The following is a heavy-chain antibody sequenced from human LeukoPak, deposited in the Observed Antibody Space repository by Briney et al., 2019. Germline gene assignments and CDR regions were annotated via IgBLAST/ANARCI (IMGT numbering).Heavy chain of an antibody. Sequence: PGGSLRLSCAASGFTFSSYGMHWVRQAPAKGLEWVAFISSDGTKKDYADSVKGRFTISRDNSKNTLFLQMNRLSAGDAAVYYCAKTIPSDDGVIDYWGQGTLVTVSS. J-gene: IGHJ4*02. CDR2: ISSDGTKK. D-gene: IGHD1-1*01. CDR3: AKTIPSDDGVIDY. CDR1: GFTFSSYG. V-gene: IGHV3-30*18.